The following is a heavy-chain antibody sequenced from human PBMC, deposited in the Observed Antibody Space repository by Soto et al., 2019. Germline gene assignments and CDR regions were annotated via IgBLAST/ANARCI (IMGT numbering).Heavy chain of an antibody. J-gene: IGHJ4*02. CDR1: GGSISSYY. V-gene: IGHV4-59*01. Sequence: SETLSLTCTVSGGSISSYYWSWIRQPPGKGLEWIGFIYYSGSTNYNPSLKSRVTISVDTSKNQFSLKLSSVTAADTAVYYCARQDTAMGPFDYWGQGTLVTVSS. D-gene: IGHD5-18*01. CDR2: IYYSGST. CDR3: ARQDTAMGPFDY.